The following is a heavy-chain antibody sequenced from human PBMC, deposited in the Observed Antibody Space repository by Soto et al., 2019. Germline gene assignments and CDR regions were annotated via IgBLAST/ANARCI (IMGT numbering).Heavy chain of an antibody. J-gene: IGHJ4*02. D-gene: IGHD3-3*01. Sequence: PGGSLRLSFGASGFTFRSYGMHWVRQAPGKGLEWVAVIWYDGNNKYNADSVKGRFTISRDNSKNTLYLQMNSLRAEDTAVYYCAREFWSGPFDYWGQGT. CDR2: IWYDGNNK. CDR1: GFTFRSYG. CDR3: AREFWSGPFDY. V-gene: IGHV3-33*01.